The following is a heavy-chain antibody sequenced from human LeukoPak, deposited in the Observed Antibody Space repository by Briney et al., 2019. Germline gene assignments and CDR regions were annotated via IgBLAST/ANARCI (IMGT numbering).Heavy chain of an antibody. D-gene: IGHD3-3*01. J-gene: IGHJ6*03. CDR1: GYSISSGFY. V-gene: IGHV4-38-2*02. CDR2: IYHSGRT. Sequence: SEALSLTCAVSGYSISSGFYWAWIRQPPEKGLEWIGSIYHSGRTYYNPSLKSRVTMSVDTSKNQFSLKLSSVTAADTAVYYCAREIGVPFGVVIIGYMDVWGKGTTVTVSS. CDR3: AREIGVPFGVVIIGYMDV.